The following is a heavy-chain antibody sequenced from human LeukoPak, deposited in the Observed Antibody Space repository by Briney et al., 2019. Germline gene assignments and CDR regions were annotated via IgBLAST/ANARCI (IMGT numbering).Heavy chain of an antibody. Sequence: GGSLRLSCAASGFTFSSYSMNWVRQALGKGLEWVSSISSSSSYIYYADSVKGRFTISRDNAKNSLYLQMNSLRAEDTAVYYCARGEITIFGVVITVFDYWGQGTLVTVSS. D-gene: IGHD3-3*01. J-gene: IGHJ4*02. CDR2: ISSSSSYI. CDR1: GFTFSSYS. CDR3: ARGEITIFGVVITVFDY. V-gene: IGHV3-21*01.